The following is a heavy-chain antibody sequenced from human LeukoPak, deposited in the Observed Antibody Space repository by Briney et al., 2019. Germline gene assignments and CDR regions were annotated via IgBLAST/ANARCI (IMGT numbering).Heavy chain of an antibody. Sequence: PSETLSLTCAVYGGSFSGYYWSWIRQPPGKGLEWIGYIYYSGSTNYNPSLKSRVTISVDTSKNQFSLKLSSVTAADTAVYYCARAPYGDYFDYWGQGTLVTVSS. CDR3: ARAPYGDYFDY. J-gene: IGHJ4*02. CDR2: IYYSGST. V-gene: IGHV4-59*01. D-gene: IGHD4-17*01. CDR1: GGSFSGYY.